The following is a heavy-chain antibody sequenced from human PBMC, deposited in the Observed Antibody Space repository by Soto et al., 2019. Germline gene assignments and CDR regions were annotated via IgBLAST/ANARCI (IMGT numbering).Heavy chain of an antibody. CDR3: ARSVYSSSWYDYYYGMDV. Sequence: PSETLSLTCTVSGGSISSYYGSWIRQPQGKGLEWIGYIYYSGSTNYNPSLKSRVTISVDTSKNQFSLKLSSVTAADTAVYYCARSVYSSSWYDYYYGMDVWGQGTTVTVSS. V-gene: IGHV4-59*01. J-gene: IGHJ6*02. CDR2: IYYSGST. CDR1: GGSISSYY. D-gene: IGHD6-13*01.